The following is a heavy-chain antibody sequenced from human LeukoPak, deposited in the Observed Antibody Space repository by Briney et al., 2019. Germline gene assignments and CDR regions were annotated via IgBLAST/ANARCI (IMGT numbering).Heavy chain of an antibody. CDR2: SSACNGNT. CDR1: GSAFTSYG. J-gene: IGHJ4*02. CDR3: AGTSDYGDYYFDY. D-gene: IGHD4-17*01. Sequence: ASVTLSFTCSGSAFTSYGISWVRQAPGQGLEWMGWSSACNGNTNYAQKHPGRVTMTTDTATTTAYMELRSLRSDDTAVYYCAGTSDYGDYYFDYWGQGTLVTVSS. V-gene: IGHV1-18*01.